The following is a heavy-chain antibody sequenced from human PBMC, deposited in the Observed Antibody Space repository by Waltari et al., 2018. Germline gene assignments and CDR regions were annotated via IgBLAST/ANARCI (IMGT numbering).Heavy chain of an antibody. V-gene: IGHV1-24*01. J-gene: IGHJ4*02. CDR2: LDPEDGET. CDR1: GYTLTELS. CDR3: ATFRDGYLDY. Sequence: QVQLVQSGAEVRKPGASVKVSCKVSGYTLTELSMHWVRQAPGKGLEWMGGLDPEDGETTHGTKFQGRVTMTEDTSTDTAYMKLSSLRAEDTAVYYCATFRDGYLDYWGQGTLVTVSS.